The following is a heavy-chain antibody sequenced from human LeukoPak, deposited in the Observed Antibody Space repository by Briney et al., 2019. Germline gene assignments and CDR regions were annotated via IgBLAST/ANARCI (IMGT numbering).Heavy chain of an antibody. CDR2: ITSSGNYI. CDR3: ARACGGDCYLGDN. J-gene: IGHJ4*02. D-gene: IGHD2-21*02. CDR1: GFTFSGYS. Sequence: GGSLRLSCAASGFTFSGYSMNWVRQAPGKGLEWVSSITSSGNYIYYADSVKGRFTISRDNAKNSLYLQMDSLRAEDTAVYYCARACGGDCYLGDNRGQGILVTVSS. V-gene: IGHV3-21*01.